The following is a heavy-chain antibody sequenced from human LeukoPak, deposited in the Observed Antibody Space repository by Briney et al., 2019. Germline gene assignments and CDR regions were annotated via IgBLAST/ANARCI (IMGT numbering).Heavy chain of an antibody. CDR3: ARVECSGGSCYPFDY. V-gene: IGHV4-38-2*02. J-gene: IGHJ4*02. CDR2: IYHSGST. Sequence: PSETLSLTCTVSGYSLSSGYYWGWVRQSPGKGLEWIGSIYHSGSTYYNPSLQSRITISVDTSKNQFSLKLSSVTAADTAVYYCARVECSGGSCYPFDYWGQGTLVTVSS. CDR1: GYSLSSGYY. D-gene: IGHD2-15*01.